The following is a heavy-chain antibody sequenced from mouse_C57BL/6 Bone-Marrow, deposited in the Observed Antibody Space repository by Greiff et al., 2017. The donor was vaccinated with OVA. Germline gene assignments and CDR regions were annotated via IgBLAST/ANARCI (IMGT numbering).Heavy chain of an antibody. CDR3: ARRITTVVNYFDY. CDR1: GYAFTNYL. CDR2: INPGSGGT. V-gene: IGHV1-54*01. Sequence: QVQLQQSGAELVRPGTSVKVSCKASGYAFTNYLIEWVKQRPGQGLEWIGVINPGSGGTNYNEKFKGKATLTAVKSSSTAYMQLSSLTSEDSAVYFCARRITTVVNYFDYWGQGTTLTVSS. J-gene: IGHJ2*01. D-gene: IGHD1-1*01.